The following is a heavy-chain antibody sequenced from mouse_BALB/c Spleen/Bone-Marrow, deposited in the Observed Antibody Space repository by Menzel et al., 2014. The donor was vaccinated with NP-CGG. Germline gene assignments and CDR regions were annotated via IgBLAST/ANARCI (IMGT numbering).Heavy chain of an antibody. CDR1: GFTFTDYY. D-gene: IGHD4-1*01. CDR3: ARFFNWGLDY. J-gene: IGHJ2*01. CDR2: IRNKANGYTT. Sequence: EVMLVESGGGLVQPGGSLRLSCATSGFTFTDYYMSWVRQPPGKALEWLGFIRNKANGYTTEYSASVKGRFTISRDNSQCILYLQMNTLRAEDSATYYCARFFNWGLDYWGQGTTLIVSS. V-gene: IGHV7-3*02.